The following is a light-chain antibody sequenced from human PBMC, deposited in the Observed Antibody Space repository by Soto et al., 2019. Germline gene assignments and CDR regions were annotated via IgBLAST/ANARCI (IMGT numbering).Light chain of an antibody. J-gene: IGLJ2*01. Sequence: QSVLNQSSSASASLGSSVKLTCTLSSGHSSYIIAWHQQQPGKAPRYLMKLEGSGSYNKGSGVPDRFSGSSSGADRYLTISNLQFEDEADYYCETWDSKTQGFGGGTKLTVL. CDR2: LEGSGSY. CDR1: SGHSSYI. V-gene: IGLV4-60*02. CDR3: ETWDSKTQG.